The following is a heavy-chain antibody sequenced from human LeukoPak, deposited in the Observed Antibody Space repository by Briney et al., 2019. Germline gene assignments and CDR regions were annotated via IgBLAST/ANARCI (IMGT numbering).Heavy chain of an antibody. J-gene: IGHJ4*02. Sequence: GGSLRLSCAASGFAFSSYTMSWVRQAPGKGLEWVSSISMSSSHIYYAGSMKGRFTISRDNAKNSLYLQMNSPRAEDTAVYYCAREFRAAAGTSFDYWGQGTLVAVSS. CDR3: AREFRAAAGTSFDY. CDR1: GFAFSSYT. D-gene: IGHD6-13*01. V-gene: IGHV3-21*01. CDR2: ISMSSSHI.